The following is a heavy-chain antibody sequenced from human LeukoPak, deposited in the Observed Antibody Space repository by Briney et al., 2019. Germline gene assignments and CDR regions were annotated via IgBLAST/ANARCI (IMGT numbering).Heavy chain of an antibody. CDR3: ASPGYSYYYDSSEFDAFDI. V-gene: IGHV1-69*05. J-gene: IGHJ3*02. CDR2: IIPIFGTA. CDR1: GGTFSSYS. Sequence: APVKVSCKASGGTFSSYSISWVRQAPGQGLEWMGRIIPIFGTANYAQKFQGRVTITTDESTSTAYMELSSLRSEDTAVYYCASPGYSYYYDSSEFDAFDIWGQGTMVTVSS. D-gene: IGHD3-22*01.